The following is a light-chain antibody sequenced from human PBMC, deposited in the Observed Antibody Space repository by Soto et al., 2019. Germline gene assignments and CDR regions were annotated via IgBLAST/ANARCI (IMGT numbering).Light chain of an antibody. V-gene: IGLV2-11*01. CDR2: GVS. CDR1: SSDVGGYKY. J-gene: IGLJ1*01. CDR3: SSFKGTNSFV. Sequence: QSVLTQPRSVSGSPGQSVTISCTGTSSDVGGYKYVSWYQQKPGKAPKLIIYGVSRWPSGVPNRFSGSKSGNRASLTISGLQAEDEGDYYCSSFKGTNSFVFGTGTKVTVL.